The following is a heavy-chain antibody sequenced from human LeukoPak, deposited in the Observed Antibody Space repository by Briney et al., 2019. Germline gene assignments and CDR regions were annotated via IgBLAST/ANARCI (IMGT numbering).Heavy chain of an antibody. D-gene: IGHD6-13*01. CDR1: GGSISSSIYY. Sequence: KPSETLSLTCTVSGGSISSSIYYWGWIRQPPGKGLEWIGSIYYSGSTYYNPSLKSRVTISVDTSKNQFSLKLSSVTAADTAVYYCARPIAAAASYYFDYWGQGTLVTVSS. J-gene: IGHJ4*02. CDR3: ARPIAAAASYYFDY. V-gene: IGHV4-39*01. CDR2: IYYSGST.